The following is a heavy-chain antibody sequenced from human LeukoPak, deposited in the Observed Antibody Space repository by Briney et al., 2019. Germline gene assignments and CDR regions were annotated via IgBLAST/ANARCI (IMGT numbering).Heavy chain of an antibody. CDR1: GGSFSNYY. CDR2: INHSGST. CDR3: ARDLRKRAIAAAGYNWFDP. V-gene: IGHV4-34*01. J-gene: IGHJ5*02. Sequence: SETLSLTCAVYGGSFSNYYWSWIRQPPGKGLEWIGEINHSGSTNYNPSLKSRVTISVDTSKNQFSLKLSSVTAADTAVYYCARDLRKRAIAAAGYNWFDPWGQGTLVTVSS. D-gene: IGHD6-13*01.